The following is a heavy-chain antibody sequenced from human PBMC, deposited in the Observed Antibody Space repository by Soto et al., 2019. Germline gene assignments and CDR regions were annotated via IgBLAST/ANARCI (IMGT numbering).Heavy chain of an antibody. D-gene: IGHD5-18*01. CDR2: INAGNGNT. CDR3: ARWVVDTAMVTFLPYYYYGMDV. Sequence: ASVKVSWKASGYTFTSYAMHWVRQAPGQRLEWMGWINAGNGNTKYSQKFQGRVTITRDTSASTAYMELSSLRSEDTAVYYCARWVVDTAMVTFLPYYYYGMDVWGQGTTVTVS. J-gene: IGHJ6*02. V-gene: IGHV1-3*01. CDR1: GYTFTSYA.